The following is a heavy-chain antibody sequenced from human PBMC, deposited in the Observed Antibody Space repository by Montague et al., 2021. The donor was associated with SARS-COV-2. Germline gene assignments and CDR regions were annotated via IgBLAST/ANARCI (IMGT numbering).Heavy chain of an antibody. CDR2: INHGGST. CDR1: GGSFSDYS. V-gene: IGHV4-34*01. D-gene: IGHD6-6*01. Sequence: SETLSLTCAAYGGSFSDYSWNWIRQPPGKGLEWIGEINHGGSTKYNPSPNSRVSISLDTSKNQFSLNLSSVTAADTAVYYCARADSLYSRSSKNWFDPWGQGTLVIVSS. CDR3: ARADSLYSRSSKNWFDP. J-gene: IGHJ5*02.